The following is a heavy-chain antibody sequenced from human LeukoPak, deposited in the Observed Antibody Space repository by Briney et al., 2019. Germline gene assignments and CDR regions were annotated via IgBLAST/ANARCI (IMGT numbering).Heavy chain of an antibody. J-gene: IGHJ4*02. Sequence: SETLSLTCTVSGYSLSSGYYWGWIRQPPGKGLEWIGSIYHSGSTYSNPSLKSRVTISVDTSKNQFSLKLSSVTAADTAVYYCARAGGSSNPYYFDYWGQGTLVTVSS. CDR1: GYSLSSGYY. D-gene: IGHD1-26*01. V-gene: IGHV4-38-2*02. CDR2: IYHSGST. CDR3: ARAGGSSNPYYFDY.